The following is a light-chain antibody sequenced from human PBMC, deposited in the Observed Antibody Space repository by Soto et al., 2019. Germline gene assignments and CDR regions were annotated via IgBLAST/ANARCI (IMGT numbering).Light chain of an antibody. Sequence: SYELAQPPSVSVSPGQTASITCSGDKLGDKYTCWYQQKPGQSPVVVIYQDNKRPSGIPERFSGSNSGNTATLTISGTQAMDEADYYCQAWDSNTVVFGGGTKLTVL. V-gene: IGLV3-1*01. CDR3: QAWDSNTVV. J-gene: IGLJ2*01. CDR1: KLGDKY. CDR2: QDN.